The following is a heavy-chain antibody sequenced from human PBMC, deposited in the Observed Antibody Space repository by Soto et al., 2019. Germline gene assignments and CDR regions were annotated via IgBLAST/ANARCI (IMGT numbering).Heavy chain of an antibody. Sequence: SETLSLTCTVSGGSISSSSYYWGWIRQPPGKGLEWIGSIYYSGSTYYNPSLKSRVTISVDTSKNQFSLKLSSVTAADTAVYYCASKRGSWYWHFDPGGQGTLVTVSS. CDR2: IYYSGST. D-gene: IGHD6-13*01. V-gene: IGHV4-39*01. J-gene: IGHJ5*02. CDR1: GGSISSSSYY. CDR3: ASKRGSWYWHFDP.